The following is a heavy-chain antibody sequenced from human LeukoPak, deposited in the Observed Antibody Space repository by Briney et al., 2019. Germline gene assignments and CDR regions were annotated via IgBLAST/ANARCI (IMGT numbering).Heavy chain of an antibody. D-gene: IGHD4-17*01. CDR3: ARGGPYGAVDY. CDR1: GGSISSGSYY. V-gene: IGHV4-61*02. CDR2: IYTSGST. Sequence: KPSETLSLTCTVSGGSISSGSYYWSWIRQPAGKGLEWIGRIYTSGSTNYNPSLKSRVTISVDTSKNQFSLKLSSVTAADTAVYYCARGGPYGAVDYWGQGTLVTVSS. J-gene: IGHJ4*02.